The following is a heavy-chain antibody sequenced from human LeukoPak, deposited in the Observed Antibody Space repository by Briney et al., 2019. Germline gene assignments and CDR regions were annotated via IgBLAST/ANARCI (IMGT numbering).Heavy chain of an antibody. Sequence: TSETLSLTCAVSGGSISSYYWSWIRQPAGKGLEWIGRIHTSGSTNYNPSLKSRVTMSVDTSKNQFSLKLSSVTAADTAVYYCARVPPQYYDFWSGYLDYYYYMDVWGKGTTVTVSS. CDR2: IHTSGST. V-gene: IGHV4-4*07. D-gene: IGHD3-3*01. J-gene: IGHJ6*03. CDR3: ARVPPQYYDFWSGYLDYYYYMDV. CDR1: GGSISSYY.